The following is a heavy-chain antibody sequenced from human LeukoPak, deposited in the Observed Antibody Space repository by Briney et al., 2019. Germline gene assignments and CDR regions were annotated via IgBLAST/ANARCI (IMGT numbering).Heavy chain of an antibody. CDR1: GFTFSSYT. CDR2: IRGSGDNT. Sequence: TGGSLRLSCAASGFTFSSYTMTWVRQAPGKGLEWVSAIRGSGDNTYYADSVKGRFTISRDNSKNTLYLQMNSLRAEDTAIYYCAKVGSVAGRYFELWGRGTLVTVSS. D-gene: IGHD6-19*01. J-gene: IGHJ2*01. V-gene: IGHV3-23*01. CDR3: AKVGSVAGRYFEL.